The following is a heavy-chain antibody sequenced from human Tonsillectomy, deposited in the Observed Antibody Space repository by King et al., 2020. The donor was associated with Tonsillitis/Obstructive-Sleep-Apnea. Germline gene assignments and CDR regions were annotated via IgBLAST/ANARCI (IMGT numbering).Heavy chain of an antibody. CDR3: ARVGTTPEYYYYMDV. CDR1: GFTFSSYA. V-gene: IGHV3-30*01. Sequence: VQLVESGGGVVQPGRSLRLSCAASGFTFSSYAMHWVRQAPGKGLEWVAVISYDGSNKYYADSVKGRFTISRDNSKNTLYLRINSLRAEDTAVYYCARVGTTPEYYYYMDVWGKGTTVTVSS. J-gene: IGHJ6*03. CDR2: ISYDGSNK. D-gene: IGHD1-14*01.